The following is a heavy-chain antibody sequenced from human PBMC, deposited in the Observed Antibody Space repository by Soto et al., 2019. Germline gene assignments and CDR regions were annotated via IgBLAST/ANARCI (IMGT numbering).Heavy chain of an antibody. CDR1: GGSFSGYY. CDR2: INHSGST. V-gene: IGHV4-34*01. D-gene: IGHD2-2*01. J-gene: IGHJ4*02. CDR3: ARGRPRYIVVVPAASPYDY. Sequence: SETLSLTCAVYGGSFSGYYWSWIRQPPGKGLEWIGEINHSGSTNYNPSLKSRVTISVDTSKNQFSLKLSSVTAADTAVYYCARGRPRYIVVVPAASPYDYWGQGTLVTVSS.